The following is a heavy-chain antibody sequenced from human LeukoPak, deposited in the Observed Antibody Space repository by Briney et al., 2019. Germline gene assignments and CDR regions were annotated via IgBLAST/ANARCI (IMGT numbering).Heavy chain of an antibody. CDR2: IIPIFGTA. J-gene: IGHJ4*02. D-gene: IGHD1-7*01. CDR3: ARDLPNWNYVLLDY. V-gene: IGHV1-69*05. CDR1: GGTFSSYA. Sequence: GASVKVSCKXSGGTFSSYAISWVRQAPGQGLERMGRIIPIFGTANYAQKFQGRVTITTDESTSTAYMELSSLRSEDTAVYYCARDLPNWNYVLLDYWGQGTLVTVSS.